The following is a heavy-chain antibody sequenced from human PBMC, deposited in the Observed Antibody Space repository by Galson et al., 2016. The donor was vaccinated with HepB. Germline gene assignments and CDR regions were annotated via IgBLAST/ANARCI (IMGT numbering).Heavy chain of an antibody. V-gene: IGHV3-23*01. CDR2: ITGSGGTT. CDR1: GFTFSDYV. CDR3: APTDFNHYVRGDY. Sequence: SLRLSCAASGFTFSDYVMSWVRQAPGKGLEWVSVITGSGGTTYYAGAVKGRFTISRDNSKNTLYLQMNSLRAEDTGVYNCAPTDFNHYVRGDYWGQGTLVTVSA. D-gene: IGHD3-10*02. J-gene: IGHJ4*02.